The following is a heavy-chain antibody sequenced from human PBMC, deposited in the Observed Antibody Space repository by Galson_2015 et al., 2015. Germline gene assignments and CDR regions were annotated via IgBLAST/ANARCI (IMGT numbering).Heavy chain of an antibody. CDR2: IWYDGSNK. V-gene: IGHV3-33*01. CDR1: GFTFSSYG. D-gene: IGHD1-26*01. CDR3: ARGNIIVGAADAFDI. Sequence: SLRLSCAASGFTFSSYGMHWVRQAPGKGLEWVAVIWYDGSNKYYADSVKGRFTVSRDNSKNTLYLQMNSLRAEDTAVYYCARGNIIVGAADAFDIWGQGTMVTVSS. J-gene: IGHJ3*02.